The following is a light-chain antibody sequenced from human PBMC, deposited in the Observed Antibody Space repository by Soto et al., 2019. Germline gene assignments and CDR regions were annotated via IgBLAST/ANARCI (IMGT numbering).Light chain of an antibody. CDR1: QSVSSSF. CDR2: DAS. J-gene: IGKJ2*01. CDR3: QQYGSSPHT. Sequence: EIVLTQSPGTLSLSPGERAALSCRAIQSVSSSFLAWYHQKPGQTPRLLIYDASGRATGIPDRFSGSGSGTDFTLTISRLEPEDFAVYYCQQYGSSPHTFGQGTKLEIK. V-gene: IGKV3-20*01.